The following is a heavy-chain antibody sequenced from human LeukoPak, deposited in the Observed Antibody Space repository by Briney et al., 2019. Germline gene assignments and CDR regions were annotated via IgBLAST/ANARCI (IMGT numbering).Heavy chain of an antibody. V-gene: IGHV3-23*05. CDR3: ASKTGKTGTYD. D-gene: IGHD1-1*01. CDR1: GFNFFDYV. J-gene: IGHJ4*02. Sequence: GGSLRLSCVVSGFNFFDYVMISVRQAPGKGLEWVSSIDRSGSNTYYADFVKGQFTISRDNSKNTLFLQMNSLRAEDTAVYHCASKTGKTGTYDWGQGTLVTVSS. CDR2: IDRSGSNT.